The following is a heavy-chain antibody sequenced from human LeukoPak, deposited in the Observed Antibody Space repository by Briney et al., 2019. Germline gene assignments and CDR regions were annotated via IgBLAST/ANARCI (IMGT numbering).Heavy chain of an antibody. CDR3: ARDYDILTGYSTYFDY. Sequence: SETLSLTCTVSGGSISSSSYYWGWIRQPPGKGLEWIGSIYYSGSTYYNPSLKSRVTTSVDTSKNQFSLKLSSVTAADTAVYYCARDYDILTGYSTYFDYWGQGTLVTVSS. CDR2: IYYSGST. CDR1: GGSISSSSYY. V-gene: IGHV4-39*07. D-gene: IGHD3-9*01. J-gene: IGHJ4*02.